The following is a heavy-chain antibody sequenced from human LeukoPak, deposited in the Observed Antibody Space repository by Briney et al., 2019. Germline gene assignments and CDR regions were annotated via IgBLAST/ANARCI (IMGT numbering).Heavy chain of an antibody. V-gene: IGHV4-59*08. CDR1: GGSISSYY. Sequence: SETLSLTCTVSGGSISSYYWSWIRQPPGKGLEWIGYIYYSGSTNYNPSLKSRVTISVDTSKNQFSLKLSSVTAADTAVYYCARLRHIVVVTATPGWFDPWGQGTLVTVSS. J-gene: IGHJ5*02. D-gene: IGHD2-21*02. CDR2: IYYSGST. CDR3: ARLRHIVVVTATPGWFDP.